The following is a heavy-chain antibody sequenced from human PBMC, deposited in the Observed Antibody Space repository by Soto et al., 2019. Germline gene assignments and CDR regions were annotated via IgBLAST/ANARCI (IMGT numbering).Heavy chain of an antibody. CDR1: GGTFSSYA. Sequence: ASVKVSCKASGGTFSSYAISWVRQAPGQGLEWMGGIIPIFGTANYAQKFQGRVTITADESTSTAYMELSSLRSEDTAVYYCARDCSSTSCPYYYYYGMDVWGQGTTVTVSS. D-gene: IGHD2-2*01. CDR3: ARDCSSTSCPYYYYYGMDV. J-gene: IGHJ6*02. V-gene: IGHV1-69*13. CDR2: IIPIFGTA.